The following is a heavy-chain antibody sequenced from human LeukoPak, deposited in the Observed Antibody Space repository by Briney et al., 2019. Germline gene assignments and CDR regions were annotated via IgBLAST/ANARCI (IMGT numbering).Heavy chain of an antibody. D-gene: IGHD5-18*01. CDR2: IYPGDSDT. CDR1: GYSFTSYR. V-gene: IGHV5-51*01. Sequence: GESLKISCTGSGYSFTSYRIGWVRQMPGKGLEWMGIIYPGDSDTRYSPSFQGQVTISADKSISTAYLQWSSLKASDTAMYYCARQRGYSYGNFDYWGQGTLVTVSS. CDR3: ARQRGYSYGNFDY. J-gene: IGHJ4*02.